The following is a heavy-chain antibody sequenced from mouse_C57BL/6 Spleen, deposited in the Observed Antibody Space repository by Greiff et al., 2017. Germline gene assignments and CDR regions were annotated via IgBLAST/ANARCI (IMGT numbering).Heavy chain of an antibody. V-gene: IGHV1-76*01. D-gene: IGHD1-1*01. J-gene: IGHJ2*01. CDR3: ARDYGSSYGY. CDR1: GYTFTDYY. CDR2: IYPGSGNT. Sequence: QVQLQQSGAELVRPGASVKLSCKASGYTFTDYYINWVKQRPGQGLEWIARIYPGSGNTYYNEKFKGKATLTAEKSSSTAYMQLSSLTSEDSAVYLCARDYGSSYGYWGQGTTLTVSS.